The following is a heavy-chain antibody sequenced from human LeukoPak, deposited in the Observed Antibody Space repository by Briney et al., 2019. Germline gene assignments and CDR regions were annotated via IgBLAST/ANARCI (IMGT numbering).Heavy chain of an antibody. CDR1: GFTFSSYS. D-gene: IGHD7-27*01. CDR3: ARELGYYYGMDV. CDR2: ISSSSSYI. J-gene: IGHJ6*02. V-gene: IGHV3-21*01. Sequence: GGSLRLSCAASGFTFSSYSMNWVRQAPGKGLEWVSSISSSSSYIYYADSVKGRFTISRDNAKNSLYLQMNSLRAEDTAVYYCARELGYYYGMDVWGQGTTVTVSS.